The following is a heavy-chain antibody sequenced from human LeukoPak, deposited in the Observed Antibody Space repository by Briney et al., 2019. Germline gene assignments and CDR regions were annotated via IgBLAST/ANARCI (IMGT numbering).Heavy chain of an antibody. J-gene: IGHJ6*02. Sequence: GRSLRLSCAASGFTFSSYGMHWVRQAPGKGLEWVAVIWYDGSNKYYADSVRGRFTISRDNSKNTLYLQMNSLRAEDTAVYYCARDRAAVTQGRYGMDVWGQGTTVTVSS. D-gene: IGHD6-25*01. CDR3: ARDRAAVTQGRYGMDV. CDR2: IWYDGSNK. CDR1: GFTFSSYG. V-gene: IGHV3-33*01.